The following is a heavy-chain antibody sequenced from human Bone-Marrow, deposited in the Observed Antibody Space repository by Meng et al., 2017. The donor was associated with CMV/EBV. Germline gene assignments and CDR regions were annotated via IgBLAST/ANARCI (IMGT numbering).Heavy chain of an antibody. CDR3: ARDKYYDFWSGYYNYYYYYGMDV. D-gene: IGHD3-3*01. CDR1: GLTFSRYA. Sequence: GGSLRLSCAASGLTFSRYAMDWVRQAPGKGLEWVSSISSSSTIYYADSVKGRFTISRDNAKNSLYLQMNSLRAEDTAVYYCARDKYYDFWSGYYNYYYYYGMDVWGQGTTVTVSS. CDR2: ISSSSTI. V-gene: IGHV3-69-1*01. J-gene: IGHJ6*02.